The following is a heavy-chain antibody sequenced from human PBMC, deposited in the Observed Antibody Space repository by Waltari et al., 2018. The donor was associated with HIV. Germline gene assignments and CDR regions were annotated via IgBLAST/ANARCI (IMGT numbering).Heavy chain of an antibody. Sequence: QMQLVQSGAEVKKPGASVKVSCKASGYTFTNYYIHWVRRAPGQGLEWMGCIHPNTGVTNYAQKFQGRVTMTRDTSITTVYMELTRLESDDTAVYYCARGYYSGSGTHIGGYWGQGTLVTVPS. J-gene: IGHJ4*02. CDR3: ARGYYSGSGTHIGGY. CDR1: GYTFTNYY. CDR2: IHPNTGVT. D-gene: IGHD3-10*01. V-gene: IGHV1-2*02.